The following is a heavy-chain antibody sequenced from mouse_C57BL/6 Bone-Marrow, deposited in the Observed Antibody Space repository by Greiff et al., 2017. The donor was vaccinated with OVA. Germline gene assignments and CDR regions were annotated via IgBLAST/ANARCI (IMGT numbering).Heavy chain of an antibody. V-gene: IGHV14-1*01. Sequence: VQLQQSGAELVRPGASVKLSCTASGFNIKDYYMHWVKQRPEQGLEWIGRIDPEDGDTEYAPKFQGKATMTAETSSNTAYLQLSSLTSEDTAVYYCTTPHYYGSSGWYFDVWGTGTTVTVSS. CDR1: GFNIKDYY. CDR3: TTPHYYGSSGWYFDV. CDR2: IDPEDGDT. D-gene: IGHD1-1*01. J-gene: IGHJ1*03.